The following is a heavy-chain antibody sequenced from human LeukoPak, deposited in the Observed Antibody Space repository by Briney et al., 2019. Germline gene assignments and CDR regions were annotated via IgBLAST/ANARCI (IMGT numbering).Heavy chain of an antibody. Sequence: SETLSLTCTVSGGSISSYYWSWIRQPPGKGLERIGYIYYSGSPYYNPSLKSRVTISADTSKNQFSLKLSSVTAADTAVYYCAREAHTYYDILTGYYIPNWFDPWGQGTLVTVSS. V-gene: IGHV4-59*12. CDR1: GGSISSYY. CDR3: AREAHTYYDILTGYYIPNWFDP. CDR2: IYYSGSP. J-gene: IGHJ5*02. D-gene: IGHD3-9*01.